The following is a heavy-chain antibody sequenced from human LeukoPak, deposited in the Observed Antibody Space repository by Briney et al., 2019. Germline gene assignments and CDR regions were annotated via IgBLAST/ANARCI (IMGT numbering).Heavy chain of an antibody. D-gene: IGHD1-1*01. CDR2: INSDGSST. CDR1: GFTFTKYW. Sequence: GGSLRLSCAASGFTFTKYWMHWVRQAPGKGPVWVARINSDGSSTSYADSVKGRFTISRDNAKNTLYLQMNSLRAEDTAVYYCTDLSTGDAFDIWGKGTMVTVSS. J-gene: IGHJ3*02. V-gene: IGHV3-74*01. CDR3: TDLSTGDAFDI.